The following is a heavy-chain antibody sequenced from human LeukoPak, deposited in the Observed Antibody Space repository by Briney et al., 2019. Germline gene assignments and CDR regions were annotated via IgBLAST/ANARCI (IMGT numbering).Heavy chain of an antibody. Sequence: GGSLRLSCAASGFTFDDYAMHWVRQAPGKGLEWVSLISWDGGSTYYADSVKGRFTISRDNSKNSLYLQMNSLRAEDTALYYCAKGGPYNNYYNYYYMDVWGKGTTVTVSS. D-gene: IGHD4-11*01. CDR3: AKGGPYNNYYNYYYMDV. CDR2: ISWDGGST. J-gene: IGHJ6*03. V-gene: IGHV3-43D*03. CDR1: GFTFDDYA.